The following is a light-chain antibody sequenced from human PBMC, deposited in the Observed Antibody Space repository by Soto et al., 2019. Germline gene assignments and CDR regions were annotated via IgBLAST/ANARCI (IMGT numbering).Light chain of an antibody. Sequence: DTQMTQSPSSLSASLEDRAIITCRASQSISNNLDWYQHKPGKAPKLLIYGASSMPSDVPARFSGSRSGTEFTLTISSLQSEDYAAYYCQQCYSRPPTFGQGTKVDIK. CDR2: GAS. V-gene: IGKV1-39*01. CDR1: QSISNN. CDR3: QQCYSRPPT. J-gene: IGKJ1*01.